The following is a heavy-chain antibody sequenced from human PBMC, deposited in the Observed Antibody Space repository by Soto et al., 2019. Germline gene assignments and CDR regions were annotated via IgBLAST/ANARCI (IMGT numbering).Heavy chain of an antibody. V-gene: IGHV1-24*01. D-gene: IGHD6-19*01. CDR1: GYTLTELS. Sequence: ASVKVSCKVSGYTLTELSMHWVRQAPGKGLEWMGGFDPEDGETIYAQKFQGRVTMTEDTSTDTAYMVLSSLRSEDTAVYYCATREQWLVGNNWFDPWGQGTLVTVSS. CDR3: ATREQWLVGNNWFDP. CDR2: FDPEDGET. J-gene: IGHJ5*02.